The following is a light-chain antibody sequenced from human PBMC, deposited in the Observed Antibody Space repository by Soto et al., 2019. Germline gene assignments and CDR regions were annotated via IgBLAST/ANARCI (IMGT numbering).Light chain of an antibody. V-gene: IGLV2-8*01. CDR1: SSDVGGYNY. CDR2: EVS. J-gene: IGLJ1*01. Sequence: QSALTQPPSASGSPGQSVTISCTGTSSDVGGYNYVSWYQQPPAKAPKLMIYEVSERPSGVPDRFSGSKSSNTASLTVSGLQAEDEADYYCSSYAGSNNFVFGTGTKVTVL. CDR3: SSYAGSNNFV.